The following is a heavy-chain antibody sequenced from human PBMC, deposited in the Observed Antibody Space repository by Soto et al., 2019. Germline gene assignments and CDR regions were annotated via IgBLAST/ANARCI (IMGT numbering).Heavy chain of an antibody. D-gene: IGHD7-27*01. V-gene: IGHV1-3*01. CDR1: GYTFTSYA. J-gene: IGHJ3*02. Sequence: ASVKVSCKASGYTFTSYAMHWVRQAPGQRLEWMGWINAGNGNTKYSQKFQGRVTITRDTSASTAYMELSSLRSEDTAVYYCASLVLGISPEEGNDAFDIWGQGTMVTVSS. CDR3: ASLVLGISPEEGNDAFDI. CDR2: INAGNGNT.